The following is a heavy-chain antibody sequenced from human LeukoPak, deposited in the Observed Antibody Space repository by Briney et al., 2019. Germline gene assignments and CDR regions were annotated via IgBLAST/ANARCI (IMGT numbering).Heavy chain of an antibody. Sequence: SETLSLTCTVSGGSISSYYWSWIRQPPGKGLEWIGYIYYSGSTNYNPSLKSRVTISVDTSKNQFSLKLSSVTAADTAVYYCASDYDSSGYHGAFDIWGQGTMATVSS. CDR1: GGSISSYY. V-gene: IGHV4-59*01. J-gene: IGHJ3*02. CDR2: IYYSGST. D-gene: IGHD3-22*01. CDR3: ASDYDSSGYHGAFDI.